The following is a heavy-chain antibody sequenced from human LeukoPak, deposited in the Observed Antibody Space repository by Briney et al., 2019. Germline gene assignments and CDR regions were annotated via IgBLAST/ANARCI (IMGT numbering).Heavy chain of an antibody. Sequence: SQTLSLTCAISGDSVSSNSAAWNWIRQSPSRGLEWLGRTYYRSKWYNDYAVSVKSRIVINPDTSKNQFSLQLSSVTAADTAVYYCARDQWLVPYGMDVWGQGTTVTVSS. D-gene: IGHD6-19*01. CDR2: TYYRSKWYN. CDR1: GDSVSSNSAA. J-gene: IGHJ6*02. V-gene: IGHV6-1*01. CDR3: ARDQWLVPYGMDV.